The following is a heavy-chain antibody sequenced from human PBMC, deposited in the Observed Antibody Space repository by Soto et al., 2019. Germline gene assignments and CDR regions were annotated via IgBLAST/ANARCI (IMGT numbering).Heavy chain of an antibody. Sequence: GGSLRLSCADSGFTFSNAWMSWVRQAPGKGLEWVGRVKSKTDGETVDYAAPVKGRFTISRDDSKNTTYLQMNSLKTEDTAVYYCTTDTAVTGSWNYYYYGMDVWGQGTTVTVSS. CDR3: TTDTAVTGSWNYYYYGMDV. D-gene: IGHD6-13*01. J-gene: IGHJ6*01. CDR1: GFTFSNAW. CDR2: VKSKTDGETV. V-gene: IGHV3-15*01.